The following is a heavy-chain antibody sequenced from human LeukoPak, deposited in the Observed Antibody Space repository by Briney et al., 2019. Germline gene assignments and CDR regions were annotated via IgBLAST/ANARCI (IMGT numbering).Heavy chain of an antibody. CDR1: GLIVSSNY. J-gene: IGHJ3*02. CDR2: IYSDGST. V-gene: IGHV3-53*01. CDR3: AGELREHGVFDI. Sequence: GGSLRLSCAASGLIVSSNYISWVRQAPGKGLEWVSEIYSDGSTYYAASVKGRFSFYRDNSKNTVYLQMNSLSADDTAVYYCAGELREHGVFDIWGQGTMVTVSS. D-gene: IGHD1-26*01.